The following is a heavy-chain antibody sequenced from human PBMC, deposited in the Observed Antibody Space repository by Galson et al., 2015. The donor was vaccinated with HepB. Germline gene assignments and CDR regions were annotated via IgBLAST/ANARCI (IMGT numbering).Heavy chain of an antibody. Sequence: SLRLSCAASGLTVSSNYMSWVRKAAGKGLEWVSVIYSGGSTYYADSVKGRFTSSRDSSKNTLYLHMNSLRAEDTAEYYCARLMVRVVIFRGDFDYGGQGTLVTVSS. CDR2: IYSGGST. J-gene: IGHJ4*02. V-gene: IGHV3-53*01. CDR3: ARLMVRVVIFRGDFDY. CDR1: GLTVSSNY. D-gene: IGHD3-10*01.